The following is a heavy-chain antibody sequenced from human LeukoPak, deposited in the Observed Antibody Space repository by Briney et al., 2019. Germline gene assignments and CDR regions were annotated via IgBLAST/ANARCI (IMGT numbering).Heavy chain of an antibody. CDR2: ISGSGGST. J-gene: IGHJ4*02. CDR1: GFTFSSYA. Sequence: GGSLRLSCAASGFTFSSYAMSWVRQAPGKGLEWVSAISGSGGSTYYADSVKGRFTISRDNSKNTLYLQMNSLRAADTAVYYCAKTTTVVTPFDRSDYWGQGTLVTVSS. D-gene: IGHD4-23*01. CDR3: AKTTTVVTPFDRSDY. V-gene: IGHV3-23*01.